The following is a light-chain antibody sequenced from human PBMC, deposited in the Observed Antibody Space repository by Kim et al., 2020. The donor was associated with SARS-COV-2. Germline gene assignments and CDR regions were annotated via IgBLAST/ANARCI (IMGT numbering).Light chain of an antibody. CDR3: QQYKNWPLT. CDR1: QTIGSN. V-gene: IGKV3D-15*01. Sequence: VSPGERATLSCRASQTIGSNLAWYQQKPGQAPRLVIYGAYNRATGIPARFSGSGSGTDFTLTISTLQSKDFAVYYCQQYKNWPLTFGGGTKVDIK. J-gene: IGKJ4*01. CDR2: GAY.